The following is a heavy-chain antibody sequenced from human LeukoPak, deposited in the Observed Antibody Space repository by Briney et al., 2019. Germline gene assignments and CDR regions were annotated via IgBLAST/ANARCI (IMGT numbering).Heavy chain of an antibody. D-gene: IGHD6-6*01. J-gene: IGHJ6*03. CDR2: IKQDGCDR. Sequence: GGSLRLSCAAFGLTFSSNWMSWFRQAPGKALDWVANIKQDGCDRYYVHSVKGRFTIYSDNAKNSLYLQMNSLRAEDTAVYYCARDSRPYSDLSIVSYYMDVWGKGNTVTVSS. V-gene: IGHV3-7*01. CDR3: ARDSRPYSDLSIVSYYMDV. CDR1: GLTFSSNW.